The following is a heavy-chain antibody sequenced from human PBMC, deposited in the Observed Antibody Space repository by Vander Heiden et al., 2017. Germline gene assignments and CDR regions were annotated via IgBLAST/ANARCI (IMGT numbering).Heavy chain of an antibody. V-gene: IGHV3-30*18. J-gene: IGHJ4*02. CDR2: ISYNGTKK. Sequence: QVQLVESGGGVVLPGRSLRLPCAASGFTFSNYGRDWVGQAPGKGLEWVAVISYNGTKKYYTDSVKGRFTISRDNSKNRLFLQMSSLRAEDTAVYYCAKDRGRFLEWLLFYWGQGTLVTVSS. CDR1: GFTFSNYG. D-gene: IGHD3-3*01. CDR3: AKDRGRFLEWLLFY.